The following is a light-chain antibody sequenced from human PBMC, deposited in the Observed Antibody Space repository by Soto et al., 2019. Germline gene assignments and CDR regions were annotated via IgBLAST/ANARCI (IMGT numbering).Light chain of an antibody. CDR3: LQHHSFPRT. CDR2: AAS. V-gene: IGKV1-17*02. J-gene: IGKJ1*01. CDR1: QGIGNA. Sequence: DNQMTQSPSSLSASEGDRVTITCRARQGIGNALGWYQQKPGKPPKRLIYAASSLESGVPSRFRGSGSGTEFTLTISNLQPEDFATYYCLQHHSFPRTFGQGTKVEIK.